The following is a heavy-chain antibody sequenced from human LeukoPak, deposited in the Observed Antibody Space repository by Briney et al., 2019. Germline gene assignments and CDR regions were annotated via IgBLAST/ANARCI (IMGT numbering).Heavy chain of an antibody. V-gene: IGHV1-8*01. CDR3: ARGKLGTIPQRGNSRRGYSGYNWFDP. Sequence: GASVKVSCKASGYTFTSYDINWVRQATGQGLEWMGWMNPNSGNTGYAQKFQGRVTMTRNTSISTAYMELSSLRSEDTAVYYCARGKLGTIPQRGNSRRGYSGYNWFDPWGQGTLVTVSS. CDR2: MNPNSGNT. D-gene: IGHD5-12*01. CDR1: GYTFTSYD. J-gene: IGHJ5*02.